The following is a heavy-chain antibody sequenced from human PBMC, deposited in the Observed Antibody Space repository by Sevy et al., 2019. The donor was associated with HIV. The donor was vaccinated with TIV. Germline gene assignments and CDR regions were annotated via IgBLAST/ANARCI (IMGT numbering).Heavy chain of an antibody. V-gene: IGHV3-30*02. D-gene: IGHD6-13*01. CDR3: AKDLAGSGRRYFDY. CDR2: IRYDGSDK. J-gene: IGHJ4*02. Sequence: GGSLRLSCTASGFTFSNFGMHWVRQLPGKGLEWVTFIRYDGSDKYYAASVKGRFTISRDDSKNTLYLQMDSLRAEDTAIYYCAKDLAGSGRRYFDYWGQGTTVHVSS. CDR1: GFTFSNFG.